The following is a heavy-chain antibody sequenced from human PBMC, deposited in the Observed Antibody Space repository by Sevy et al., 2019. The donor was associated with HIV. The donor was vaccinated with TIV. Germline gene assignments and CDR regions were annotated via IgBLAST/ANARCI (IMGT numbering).Heavy chain of an antibody. Sequence: GGSLRLSCAASGFPFTNAWMSWVRQAPGKGLEWVGRIKSKTVGGTPYYAAPVRGRFTISRDDSKNTLYLQINSLKTEDTAVYYCTTGDPHPYFDWHAFDIWGQGTMVTVS. D-gene: IGHD3-9*01. CDR3: TTGDPHPYFDWHAFDI. V-gene: IGHV3-15*01. CDR2: IKSKTVGGTP. J-gene: IGHJ3*02. CDR1: GFPFTNAW.